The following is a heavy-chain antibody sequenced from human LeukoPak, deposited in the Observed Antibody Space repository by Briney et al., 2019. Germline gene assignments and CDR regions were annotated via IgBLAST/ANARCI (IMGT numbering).Heavy chain of an antibody. J-gene: IGHJ4*02. CDR1: GFTFSSYS. Sequence: GGSLRLSCAASGFTFSSYSMNWVRQAPGKGLKWVSSISSSSSYIYYADSVKGRFTISRDNAKNSLYLQMNSLRAEDTAVYYCALGDILTGYIYWGQGTLVTVSS. CDR2: ISSSSSYI. D-gene: IGHD3-9*01. V-gene: IGHV3-21*01. CDR3: ALGDILTGYIY.